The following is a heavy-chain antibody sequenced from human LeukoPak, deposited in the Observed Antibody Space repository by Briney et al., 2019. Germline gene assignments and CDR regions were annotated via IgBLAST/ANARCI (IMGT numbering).Heavy chain of an antibody. CDR3: ASGIRSGWLPLFY. Sequence: PGGSLRLSCAASGFTFSSYSMNWVRQAPGKGLEWVSYISSSSSTIYYADSVKGRFTISRYNAKNSLYLQMNSLRAEDTAVYYCASGIRSGWLPLFYWGQGTLVTVSS. D-gene: IGHD6-19*01. V-gene: IGHV3-48*01. J-gene: IGHJ4*02. CDR1: GFTFSSYS. CDR2: ISSSSSTI.